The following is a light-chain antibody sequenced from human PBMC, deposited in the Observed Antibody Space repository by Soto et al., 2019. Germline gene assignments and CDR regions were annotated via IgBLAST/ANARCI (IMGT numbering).Light chain of an antibody. CDR2: TAS. CDR1: QSISPF. J-gene: IGKJ1*01. V-gene: IGKV1-5*03. CDR3: QQYHSYPWT. Sequence: DIQMTQSPSTLSASVGDRVSITCRASQSISPFLAWYQQKPGRAPKLLIHTASTLKSGVPSRFSGSGSGTDFTLTISSLQPDDFGTYYCQQYHSYPWTFGQGTNVEF.